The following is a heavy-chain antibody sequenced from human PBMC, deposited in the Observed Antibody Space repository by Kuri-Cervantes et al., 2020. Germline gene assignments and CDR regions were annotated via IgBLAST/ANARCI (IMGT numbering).Heavy chain of an antibody. CDR1: GFTFSSYG. J-gene: IGHJ4*02. V-gene: IGHV3-33*01. CDR3: ARDFLTMIVVVIGGLDY. Sequence: GGSLRLSCAASGFTFSSYGMHWVRQAPGKGLEWVAVIWYDGSNKYYADSVKGRFTISRDNSKNTLYLQMNSLRAGDTAVYYCARDFLTMIVVVIGGLDYWGQGTLVTVSS. D-gene: IGHD3-22*01. CDR2: IWYDGSNK.